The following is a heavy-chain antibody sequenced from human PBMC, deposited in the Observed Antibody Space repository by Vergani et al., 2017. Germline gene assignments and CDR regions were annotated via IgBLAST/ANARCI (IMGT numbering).Heavy chain of an antibody. J-gene: IGHJ5*02. V-gene: IGHV4-31*03. CDR1: GGSISSGGYY. CDR2: INHSGST. CDR3: ARGRIQEAAAGDWFDP. Sequence: QVQLQESGPGLVKPSQTLSLTCTVSGGSISSGGYYWSWIRQHPGKGLEWIGEINHSGSTNYNPSLKSRVTISVDTSKNQFSLKLSSVTAADTAVYYCARGRIQEAAAGDWFDPWGQGTLVTVSS. D-gene: IGHD6-13*01.